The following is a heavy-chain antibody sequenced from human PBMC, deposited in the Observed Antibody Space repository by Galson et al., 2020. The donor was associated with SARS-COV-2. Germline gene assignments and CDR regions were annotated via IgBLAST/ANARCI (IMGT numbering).Heavy chain of an antibody. CDR2: ISWNSGSI. V-gene: IGHV3-9*01. D-gene: IGHD4-17*01. CDR1: GFTFDDYA. J-gene: IGHJ4*02. Sequence: SLKISCAASGFTFDDYAMHWVRQAPGKGLEWVSGISWNSGSIGYADSVKGRFTISRDNAKNSLYLQMNSLRAEDTALYYCAKADGDYSPVDYWGQGTLVTVSS. CDR3: AKADGDYSPVDY.